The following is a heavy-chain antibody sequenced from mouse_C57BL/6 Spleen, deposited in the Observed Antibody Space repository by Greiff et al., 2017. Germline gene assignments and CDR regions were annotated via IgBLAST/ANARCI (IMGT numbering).Heavy chain of an antibody. CDR2: ISYSGST. Sequence: DVKLQESGPGLAKPSQTLSLTCSVTGYSITSDYWNWIRKFPGNKLEYMGYISYSGSTYYNPSLKSRISITRDTSKNQYYLQLNSVTTEDTATYYCARDYGSSLWYFDVWGTGTTVTVSS. CDR1: GYSITSDY. V-gene: IGHV3-8*01. J-gene: IGHJ1*03. CDR3: ARDYGSSLWYFDV. D-gene: IGHD1-1*01.